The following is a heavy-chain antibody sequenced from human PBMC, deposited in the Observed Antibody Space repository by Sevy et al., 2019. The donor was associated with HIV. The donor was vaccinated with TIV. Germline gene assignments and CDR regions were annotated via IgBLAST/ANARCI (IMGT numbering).Heavy chain of an antibody. D-gene: IGHD2-8*01. Sequence: GGSLRLSCTASGFTLSSYDMNWVRQAPGKGLEWVSKISSSGSSIYYADSVKGRFTISRDNPKNSLNLQMNSLRAEDTAVYYCTRNGGAFDNGFDPWGQGTLVTVSS. J-gene: IGHJ5*02. CDR2: ISSSGSSI. CDR1: GFTLSSYD. CDR3: TRNGGAFDNGFDP. V-gene: IGHV3-48*03.